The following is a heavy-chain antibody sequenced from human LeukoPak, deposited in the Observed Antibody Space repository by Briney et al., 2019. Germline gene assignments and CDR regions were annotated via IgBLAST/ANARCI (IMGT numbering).Heavy chain of an antibody. J-gene: IGHJ4*02. CDR3: ARDLAAVGNRFDY. CDR1: GGSISSYY. D-gene: IGHD6-13*01. Sequence: SETLSLTCTVSGGSISSYYWNWIRQPAGKGLEWIGRIYTSAYTHYNPSLKSRVTMSVDTSKNQFSLKLSSVTAADTAVYYCARDLAAVGNRFDYWGQGTLVTVSS. V-gene: IGHV4-4*07. CDR2: IYTSAYT.